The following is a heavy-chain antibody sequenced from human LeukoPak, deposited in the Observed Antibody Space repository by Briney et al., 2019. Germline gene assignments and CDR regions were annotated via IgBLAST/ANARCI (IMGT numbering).Heavy chain of an antibody. J-gene: IGHJ4*02. CDR3: ARGIVVAACYFDY. Sequence: SETLSLTCAVYGGSFSGYYWSWIRQPPGKGPEWIGEINHSGSTNYNPSLKSRVTISVDTSRNQFSLKLSSVTAADTAVYYCARGIVVAACYFDYWGQGTLVTVSS. D-gene: IGHD3-22*01. V-gene: IGHV4-34*01. CDR1: GGSFSGYY. CDR2: INHSGST.